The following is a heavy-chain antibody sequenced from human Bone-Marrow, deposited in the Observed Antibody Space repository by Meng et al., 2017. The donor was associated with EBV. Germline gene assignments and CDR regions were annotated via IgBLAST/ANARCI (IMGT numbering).Heavy chain of an antibody. V-gene: IGHV3-30-3*01. CDR3: ARDPLRLLYPTAGWHDY. D-gene: IGHD3-3*01. J-gene: IGHJ4*02. Sequence: QAQLVAXXXXXVQXGXXXRLPXXASVVTLRSYAMPWVGQAPGKRLEWVAVISYDGSNKYYADSVKGRFTLSRDNSQNTLYLQMNSLRAEDTAVYYCARDPLRLLYPTAGWHDYWGQGALVTVSS. CDR2: ISYDGSNK. CDR1: VVTLRSYA.